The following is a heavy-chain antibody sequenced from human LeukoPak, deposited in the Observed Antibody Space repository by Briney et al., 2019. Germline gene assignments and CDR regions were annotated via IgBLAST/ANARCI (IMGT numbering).Heavy chain of an antibody. Sequence: ASVKVSCKASGYTFTDYGISWVRQAPGQGLEWMAWISAYNGNTNYAQKLQDRVTMTTDTSTTTAYMELRNLTSDDTAMYYCARHYCTNGVCHNNWFGPWGQGTLVTVSS. V-gene: IGHV1-18*01. J-gene: IGHJ5*02. CDR1: GYTFTDYG. CDR3: ARHYCTNGVCHNNWFGP. CDR2: ISAYNGNT. D-gene: IGHD2-8*01.